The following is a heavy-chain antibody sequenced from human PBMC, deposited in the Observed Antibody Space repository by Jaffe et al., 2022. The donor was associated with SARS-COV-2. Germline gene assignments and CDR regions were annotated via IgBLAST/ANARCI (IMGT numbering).Heavy chain of an antibody. V-gene: IGHV3-23*01. CDR1: GFSFSVYA. J-gene: IGHJ4*02. Sequence: EVQLLESGGDLVQPGGSLRLSCAASGFSFSVYAMSWVRQAPGKGLEWVSATSAGGTDTYYADSVKGRFSISRDNSKNMLYLQMNSLRAEDTAVYYCSSYGQLLADNWGQGTLVTVSS. D-gene: IGHD6-6*01. CDR2: TSAGGTDT. CDR3: SSYGQLLADN.